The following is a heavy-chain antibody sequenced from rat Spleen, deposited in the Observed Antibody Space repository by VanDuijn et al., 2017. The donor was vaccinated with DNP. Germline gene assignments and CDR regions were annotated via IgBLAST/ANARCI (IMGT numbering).Heavy chain of an antibody. CDR2: ISYDGSST. D-gene: IGHD1-10*01. J-gene: IGHJ2*01. V-gene: IGHV5-7*01. CDR3: ARRETTTYYFDY. Sequence: EVQLVESGGGLVQPGRSLKLSCAGSGFTFSNYGMAWVRQAPKKGLEWVATISYDGSSTYYRDAVKGRFTISRDNAKITLYLQMDSLRSEDTATYYCARRETTTYYFDYWGQGVMVTVSS. CDR1: GFTFSNYG.